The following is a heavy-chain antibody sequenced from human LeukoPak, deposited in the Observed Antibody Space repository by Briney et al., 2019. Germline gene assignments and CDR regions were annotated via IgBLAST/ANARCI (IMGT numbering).Heavy chain of an antibody. V-gene: IGHV3-7*04. CDR1: GFTFGSYW. Sequence: GGSLRLSCAASGFTFGSYWMSWVRQAPGKGLEWVANINEDGSEKYHVDSVKGRFTISRDNAKNSLYPQMDSLTAADTAVYYCARASDVGTIDYWGQGTLVTVSS. D-gene: IGHD7-27*01. CDR2: INEDGSEK. J-gene: IGHJ4*02. CDR3: ARASDVGTIDY.